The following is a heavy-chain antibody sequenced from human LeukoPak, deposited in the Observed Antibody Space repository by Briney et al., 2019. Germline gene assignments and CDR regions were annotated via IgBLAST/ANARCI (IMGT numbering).Heavy chain of an antibody. CDR1: GFTFSTYA. CDR3: ARGGSAITIFGVVPDFDY. CDR2: ISATSAYI. Sequence: GGSLRLSCAASGFTFSTYAMSWVRQTPGKGLEWVSSISATSAYIYYADSVKGRFTISRDNAKNSLYLQMNNLRAEDTAVYYCARGGSAITIFGVVPDFDYWGQGTLVTISS. J-gene: IGHJ4*02. D-gene: IGHD3-3*01. V-gene: IGHV3-21*01.